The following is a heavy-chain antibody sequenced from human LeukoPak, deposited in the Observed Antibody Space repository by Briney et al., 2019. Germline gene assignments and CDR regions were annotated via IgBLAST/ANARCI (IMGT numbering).Heavy chain of an antibody. CDR2: INAGNGNT. V-gene: IGHV1-3*01. CDR1: GYTFTSYA. CDR3: ARVRSSSWYGSDLGY. Sequence: GASVKVSCKASGYTFTSYAMHWVRQAPGQRLEWMGWINAGNGNTKYSQKFQGRVTITRDTSASTAYMELSSLRSEDTAVYYCARVRSSSWYGSDLGYWGQGTLVTVSS. D-gene: IGHD6-13*01. J-gene: IGHJ4*02.